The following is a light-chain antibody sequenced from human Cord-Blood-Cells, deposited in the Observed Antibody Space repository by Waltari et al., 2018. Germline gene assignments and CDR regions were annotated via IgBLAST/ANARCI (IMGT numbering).Light chain of an antibody. CDR3: MIWHSSAWV. Sequence: QAVLTQPSSLSASPGASASLTCSLRSGLNVGTYRLSWYQPRPGSPPQYLLRYKSDSAKQQGSGVPSRFSGSKDASANAGILLISGLQSEDEADYYCMIWHSSAWVFGGGTKLTVL. V-gene: IGLV5-45*02. CDR2: YKSDSAK. CDR1: SGLNVGTYR. J-gene: IGLJ3*02.